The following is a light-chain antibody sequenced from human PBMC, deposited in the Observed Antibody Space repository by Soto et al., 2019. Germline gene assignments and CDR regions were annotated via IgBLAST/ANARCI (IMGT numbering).Light chain of an antibody. CDR2: DVS. V-gene: IGLV2-14*01. CDR1: SSDVGGYNY. Sequence: QSALTQPASVSGSPGQSITISCTGTSSDVGGYNYVSWYQQHPGKAPKLMIYDVSNRPSGVSNRFSASKSGNTASLTISGLQAEDEADYYCSSYTSSSTLLFGGGTNVTVL. J-gene: IGLJ2*01. CDR3: SSYTSSSTLL.